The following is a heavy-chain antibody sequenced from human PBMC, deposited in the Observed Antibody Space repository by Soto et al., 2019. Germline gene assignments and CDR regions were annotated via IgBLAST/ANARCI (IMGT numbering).Heavy chain of an antibody. CDR3: ARHTIFGVLYAFDI. D-gene: IGHD3-3*01. J-gene: IGHJ3*02. CDR1: GFSLSTSGVG. V-gene: IGHV2-5*02. CDR2: IYWGEDK. Sequence: QITLKESGPTLVKPTQTLTLTCTFSGFSLSTSGVGVGWIRQPPGKALEWLALIYWGEDKRYSPSLKSRLTITKDPSKKQVVLTMTNMDPVDTATYFCARHTIFGVLYAFDIWGQGTMVTVSS.